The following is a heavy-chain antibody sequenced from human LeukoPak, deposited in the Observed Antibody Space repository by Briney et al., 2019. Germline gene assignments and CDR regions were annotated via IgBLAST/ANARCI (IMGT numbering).Heavy chain of an antibody. V-gene: IGHV3-21*01. J-gene: IGHJ4*02. CDR1: GFDLSPYT. CDR3: ARRVTTFLS. Sequence: PGGSLRLSCSASGFDLSPYTMNWVRQAPGKGLEWVASISSTSTYMYYGDSLKGRFTISRDNAKNTLYLQLDSLRAEDTATYYCARRVTTFLSWGRGTLVIVSS. D-gene: IGHD4-17*01. CDR2: ISSTSTYM.